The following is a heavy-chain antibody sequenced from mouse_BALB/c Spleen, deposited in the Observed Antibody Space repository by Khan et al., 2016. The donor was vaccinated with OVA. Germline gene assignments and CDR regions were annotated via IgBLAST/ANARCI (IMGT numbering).Heavy chain of an antibody. CDR3: ARTGYYYFDY. J-gene: IGHJ2*01. CDR2: ISSGSSTI. CDR1: GFTFSGFG. Sequence: EVELVESGGGLVQPGGSRKLSCAASGFTFSGFGMHWVRQAPEKGLEWVAYISSGSSTIYYADTVKGRFTISRDHTKNTLFLQMTSLRSEDTAMYFCARTGYYYFDYWGQGTTLTVSS. V-gene: IGHV5-17*02. D-gene: IGHD2-3*01.